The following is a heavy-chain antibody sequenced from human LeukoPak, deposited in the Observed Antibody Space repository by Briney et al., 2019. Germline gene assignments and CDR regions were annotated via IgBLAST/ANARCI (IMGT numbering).Heavy chain of an antibody. J-gene: IGHJ6*03. V-gene: IGHV1-69*05. CDR3: ARSRIKLRFLEWSKYNYYYYMDV. CDR1: GGTFSSYA. D-gene: IGHD3-3*01. CDR2: IIPIFGTA. Sequence: SVKVSCKASGGTFSSYAISWVRQAPGQGLEWMGGIIPIFGTANYAQKFQGRVTMTTDTSTSTAYMELRSLRSDDTAVYYCARSRIKLRFLEWSKYNYYYYMDVWGKGTTVTVSS.